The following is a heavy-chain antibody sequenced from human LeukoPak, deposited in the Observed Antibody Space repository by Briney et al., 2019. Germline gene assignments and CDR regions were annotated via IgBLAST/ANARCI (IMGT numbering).Heavy chain of an antibody. CDR1: GFTVSSNY. J-gene: IGHJ4*02. D-gene: IGHD6-19*01. Sequence: PGGSLRLSCAASGFTVSSNYMSWVRQAPGKGLEWVSVIYSGGSTYYADSVKGRFTISRDNAKNSLYLQMNSLRAEDMAFYYCAKDSSGWPLFDYWGQGTLVTVSS. V-gene: IGHV3-53*05. CDR2: IYSGGST. CDR3: AKDSSGWPLFDY.